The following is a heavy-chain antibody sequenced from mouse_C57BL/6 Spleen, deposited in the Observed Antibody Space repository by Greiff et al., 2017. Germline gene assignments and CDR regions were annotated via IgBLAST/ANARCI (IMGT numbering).Heavy chain of an antibody. V-gene: IGHV5-4*01. J-gene: IGHJ3*01. Sequence: EVQLVESGGGLVKPGGSLKLSCAASGFTFSSYAMSWVRQTPEKRLEWVATISDGGSYTYYPDNVKGRFTISRDNAKNNLYLQMSQLKSEDTAMYYCAAYYSNFFAYWGQGTLVTVSA. CDR1: GFTFSSYA. D-gene: IGHD2-5*01. CDR3: AAYYSNFFAY. CDR2: ISDGGSYT.